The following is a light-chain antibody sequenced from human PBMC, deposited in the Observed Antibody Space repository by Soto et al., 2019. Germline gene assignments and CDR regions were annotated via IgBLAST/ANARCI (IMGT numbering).Light chain of an antibody. J-gene: IGKJ1*01. CDR1: QSVGSY. CDR2: DAS. Sequence: EILFTQSPATLSLSPGERATLSCRASQSVGSYLAWYQQRPGQAPRLLMYDASNRDTGIPARFSGSGSGTDFTLTISRLEPEDFEVYYCQQRSNWPWTFGQGTKVDIK. CDR3: QQRSNWPWT. V-gene: IGKV3-11*01.